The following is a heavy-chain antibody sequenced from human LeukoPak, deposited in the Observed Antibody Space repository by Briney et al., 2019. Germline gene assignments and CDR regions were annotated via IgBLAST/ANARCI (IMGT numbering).Heavy chain of an antibody. J-gene: IGHJ4*02. D-gene: IGHD3-10*01. V-gene: IGHV3-7*02. CDR3: ARGHYGSVREYYFDY. CDR1: GFTFSSYW. Sequence: GGSLRLSCAASGFTFSSYWMSWVRQAPGKGLEWVANIKQDGSEKYYVDSVKGRFTISRDNAKNSLYLQMNSLRAEDTAVYYCARGHYGSVREYYFDYWGQGTLVTVSS. CDR2: IKQDGSEK.